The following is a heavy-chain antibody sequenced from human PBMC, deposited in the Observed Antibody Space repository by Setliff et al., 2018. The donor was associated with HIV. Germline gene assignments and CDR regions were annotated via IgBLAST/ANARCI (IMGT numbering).Heavy chain of an antibody. J-gene: IGHJ4*02. CDR1: GYSISRGYY. V-gene: IGHV4-38-2*01. D-gene: IGHD6-6*01. Sequence: SETLSLTCAVSGYSISRGYYWGWIRQPPGKGLEWIGSIYHSGSTFYNPSLKSRVTLSLDTSKNQFSLKVTSVTAADTAVYHCARLSSYRSSSYYFDYWGQGALVTVSS. CDR3: ARLSSYRSSSYYFDY. CDR2: IYHSGST.